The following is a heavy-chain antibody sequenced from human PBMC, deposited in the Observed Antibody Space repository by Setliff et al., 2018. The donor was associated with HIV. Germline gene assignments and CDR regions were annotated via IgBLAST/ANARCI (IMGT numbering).Heavy chain of an antibody. V-gene: IGHV4-34*01. CDR1: GEPFNGFY. CDR2: VNPTGRP. Sequence: SETLSLTCTVSGEPFNGFYWTWIRQPPGKGLEWIGDVNPTGRPNYSPSLKSRVTMSLDTSKNQFSLNLKSVTAADTALYYCATTGQGRAYFDYWGQGTLVTVSS. D-gene: IGHD2-21*01. CDR3: ATTGQGRAYFDY. J-gene: IGHJ4*02.